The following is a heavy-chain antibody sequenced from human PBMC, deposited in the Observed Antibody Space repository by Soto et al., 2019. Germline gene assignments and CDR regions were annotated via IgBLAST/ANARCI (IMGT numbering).Heavy chain of an antibody. CDR2: LIPVFGTS. CDR3: ARAVRTGFYGIDV. V-gene: IGHV1-69*01. J-gene: IGHJ6*02. Sequence: QVQLVQSGAEVKKPGSSVKVSCRASGDSFSNYAVNWLRQAPGRGLEWMGGLIPVFGTSNYAEKFQGRLTVTADESTSTAYMELSSLTSEDTAVYYCARAVRTGFYGIDVWGQGTTVSLSS. CDR1: GDSFSNYA.